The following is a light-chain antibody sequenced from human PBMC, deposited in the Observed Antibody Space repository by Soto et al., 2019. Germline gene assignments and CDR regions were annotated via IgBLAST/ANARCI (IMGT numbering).Light chain of an antibody. CDR2: KAS. CDR1: QSISTW. CDR3: QQYTRYWT. J-gene: IGKJ1*01. V-gene: IGKV1-5*03. Sequence: DIRMTQSPSTLSASVGDRVTIRCRASQSISTWLAWYQQKPGKAPRLLIYKASTLESGVPSRLSGSGSGTEFTLTISSLQPDDFATYYCQQYTRYWTFGQGTTVEI.